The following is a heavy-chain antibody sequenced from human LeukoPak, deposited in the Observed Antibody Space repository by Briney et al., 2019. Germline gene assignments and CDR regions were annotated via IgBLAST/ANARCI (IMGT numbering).Heavy chain of an antibody. J-gene: IGHJ4*02. D-gene: IGHD1-7*01. Sequence: PGGSLRLSCAASGFTFNTYGMHWVRQAPGKGLEWVAVIYYDGTKNFYADSVKGRFTISRDSSKNTLYLQMNSLRAEDTALYYCAKDRVQNYGGGTNFDYWGQGTLVTVSS. CDR1: GFTFNTYG. V-gene: IGHV3-33*03. CDR3: AKDRVQNYGGGTNFDY. CDR2: IYYDGTKN.